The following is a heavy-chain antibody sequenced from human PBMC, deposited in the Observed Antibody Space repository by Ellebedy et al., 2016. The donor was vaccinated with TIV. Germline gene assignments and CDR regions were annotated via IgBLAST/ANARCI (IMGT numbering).Heavy chain of an antibody. CDR1: GYTFTSYD. J-gene: IGHJ6*02. CDR2: MNPNSGNT. D-gene: IGHD3-10*01. Sequence: ASVKVSCXASGYTFTSYDINWVRQATGQGLEWMGWMNPNSGNTGYAQKFQGRVTMTRNTSISTAYMELSSLRSEDTAVYYCARMVRAYYYYGMDVWGQGTTVTVSS. CDR3: ARMVRAYYYYGMDV. V-gene: IGHV1-8*01.